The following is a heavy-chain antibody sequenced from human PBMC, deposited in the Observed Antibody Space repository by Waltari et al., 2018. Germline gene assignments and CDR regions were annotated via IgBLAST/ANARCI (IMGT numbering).Heavy chain of an antibody. J-gene: IGHJ4*02. CDR2: IYYSWST. V-gene: IGHV4-39*01. CDR3: ARRQWIQLWLTFDY. CDR1: GGSISSSSYY. D-gene: IGHD5-18*01. Sequence: QLQLQESGPGLVKPSETLSLTCTVSGGSISSSSYYWGWIRQPPGKGLEWFGSIYYSWSTYYNPSLKGRVTISVDTSKNQFSLKLSSVTAADTAVYYCARRQWIQLWLTFDYWGQGTLVTVSS.